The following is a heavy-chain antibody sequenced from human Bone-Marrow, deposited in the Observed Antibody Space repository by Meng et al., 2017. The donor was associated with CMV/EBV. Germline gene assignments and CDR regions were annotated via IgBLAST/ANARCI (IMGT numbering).Heavy chain of an antibody. J-gene: IGHJ4*02. CDR2: SNAGNGNT. Sequence: ASVKVSCKASGYTFTSYAMHWVRQAPGQRLEWMGWSNAGNGNTKYSQEFQGRVTITRNTSISTAYMELSSLRAEDTAVYYCASGPGEEVEWVYLWGQGTLVTVSS. V-gene: IGHV1-3*02. CDR3: ASGPGEEVEWVYL. D-gene: IGHD3-3*01. CDR1: GYTFTSYA.